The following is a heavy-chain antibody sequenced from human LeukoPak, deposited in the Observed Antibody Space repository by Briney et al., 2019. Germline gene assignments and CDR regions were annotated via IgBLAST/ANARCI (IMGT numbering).Heavy chain of an antibody. Sequence: SQTLSLTCAISGDSVSSNSAAWNWIRQSPSRGLEWLGRTYYRSKWYNDYAVSVKSRITINPDTSKNQFSLQLNSVTPEDTAVYYCARDEPDIVVVPSGMDVWGQGTTVTVSS. CDR1: GDSVSSNSAA. CDR2: TYYRSKWYN. CDR3: ARDEPDIVVVPSGMDV. D-gene: IGHD2-2*01. V-gene: IGHV6-1*01. J-gene: IGHJ6*02.